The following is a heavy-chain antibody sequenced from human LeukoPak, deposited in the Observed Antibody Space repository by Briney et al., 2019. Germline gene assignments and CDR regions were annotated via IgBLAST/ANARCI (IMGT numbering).Heavy chain of an antibody. Sequence: PGGTLRLSCAASGFIFDEYGMSWVRQPPGKGLEWVSGISLNGGSRGYADSVKGRFIISRDNAKHSLHLQMNSLRAEDTALYYCVRSITMFQYWGQGTLVTVSS. V-gene: IGHV3-20*04. CDR1: GFIFDEYG. D-gene: IGHD3-10*01. CDR3: VRSITMFQY. J-gene: IGHJ1*01. CDR2: ISLNGGSR.